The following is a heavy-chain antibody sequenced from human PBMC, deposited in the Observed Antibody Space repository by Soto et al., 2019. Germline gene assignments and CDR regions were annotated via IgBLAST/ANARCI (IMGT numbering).Heavy chain of an antibody. CDR3: ASSFSGYDSVLNFDY. J-gene: IGHJ4*02. D-gene: IGHD5-12*01. Sequence: SETLSLTCTVSGGSISSGGYYWSWIRQHPGKGLEWIGYIYYSGSTYYNPSLKSRVTISVDTSKNQFSLKLSSVTAADTAVYYCASSFSGYDSVLNFDYWGQGTLVTVSS. V-gene: IGHV4-31*03. CDR2: IYYSGST. CDR1: GGSISSGGYY.